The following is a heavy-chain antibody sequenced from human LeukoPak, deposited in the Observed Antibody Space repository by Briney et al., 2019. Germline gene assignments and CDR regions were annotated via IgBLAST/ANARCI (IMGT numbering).Heavy chain of an antibody. J-gene: IGHJ3*01. CDR2: IYYSGST. CDR1: GGSISSYY. CDR3: SRAPPTYCRGGSCTDAFDV. Sequence: SETLSLTCTVSGGSISSYYWSWIRQPPGKGLEWIGYIYYSGSTNYNPSLKSRVTISVDTSKNQFSLKLSSVTAADTAVYYCSRAPPTYCRGGSCTDAFDVWGQGTMVTVSS. D-gene: IGHD2-15*01. V-gene: IGHV4-59*01.